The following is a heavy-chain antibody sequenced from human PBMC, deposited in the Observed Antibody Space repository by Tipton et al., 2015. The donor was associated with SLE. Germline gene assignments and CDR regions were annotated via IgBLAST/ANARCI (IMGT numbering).Heavy chain of an antibody. J-gene: IGHJ3*01. CDR3: ARHRVTMASDTFDL. V-gene: IGHV4-39*01. D-gene: IGHD3-10*01. CDR2: IYYSGTT. CDR1: GGSITNTIYY. Sequence: TLSLTCTVSGGSITNTIYYWGWIRQPPGKGLEWIGTIYYSGTTYYNPSLKSRVTISVDTSRNQFSLKLTSVTAADTAVYYCARHRVTMASDTFDLWGQGTMVTVSS.